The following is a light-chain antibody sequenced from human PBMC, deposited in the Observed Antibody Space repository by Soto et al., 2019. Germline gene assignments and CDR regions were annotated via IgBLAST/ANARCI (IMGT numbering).Light chain of an antibody. J-gene: IGLJ3*02. Sequence: QSVLTQPASVSGSPGQSITISCTGTSSDVGRYNYVSWYQQHPGKAPKPMIYEVSNRPSGVSNRFSGSKSGNTASLTISGLQAEDEADYYCSLYTISRVFGGGTKLTVL. CDR2: EVS. V-gene: IGLV2-14*01. CDR1: SSDVGRYNY. CDR3: SLYTISRV.